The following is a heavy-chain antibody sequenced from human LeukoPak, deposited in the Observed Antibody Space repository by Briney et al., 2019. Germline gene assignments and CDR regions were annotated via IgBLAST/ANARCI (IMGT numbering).Heavy chain of an antibody. Sequence: GESLKISCKGSGYSFTSYWIGWVRQMPGKGLEWMGIVNPGDSDIRYSPSFQGQVTISADKSISTAYLQWSSLKASDTAMYCCARHVDDSSGYYYRTMYYFDYWGQGTLVTVSS. CDR2: VNPGDSDI. CDR1: GYSFTSYW. V-gene: IGHV5-51*01. J-gene: IGHJ4*02. D-gene: IGHD3-22*01. CDR3: ARHVDDSSGYYYRTMYYFDY.